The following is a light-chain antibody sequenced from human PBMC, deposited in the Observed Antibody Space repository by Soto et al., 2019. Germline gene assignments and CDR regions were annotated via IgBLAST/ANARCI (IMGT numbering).Light chain of an antibody. V-gene: IGKV1-5*03. CDR2: KAS. CDR1: QSISNW. J-gene: IGKJ1*01. Sequence: DIQMTQSPSTLSASVGDRVTITCRASQSISNWLAWYRQKPGKAPKLLIYKASSLESGVPSRFSGSGSGTEFTLTISSLQPDDFATYYCQQYNSFSTFGQGTKVDIK. CDR3: QQYNSFST.